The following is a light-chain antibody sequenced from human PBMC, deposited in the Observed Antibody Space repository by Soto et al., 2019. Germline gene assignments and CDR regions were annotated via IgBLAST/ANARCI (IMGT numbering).Light chain of an antibody. V-gene: IGLV2-23*02. CDR3: ASYGGSRTYV. Sequence: QSVVTQPASVSGSPGQSVTISCSGSDIGNYNFVSWYQHLPGRAPKLLIFEVTMRPSGISDRFSGSKSASTASLTISGLQAEDEVDYYCASYGGSRTYVFGSGTKLTVL. CDR2: EVT. J-gene: IGLJ1*01. CDR1: SDIGNYNF.